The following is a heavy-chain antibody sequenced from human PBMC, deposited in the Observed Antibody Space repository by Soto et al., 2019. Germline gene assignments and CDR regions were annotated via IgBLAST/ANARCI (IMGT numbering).Heavy chain of an antibody. CDR3: ARGIVVVPAAKGDAFDI. Sequence: SETLSLTCTVSGGSISSNSYYWGWIRQPPGKGVWWIGSIYYSGTTYYNPSLKSRVTISVDTSKNVFLLKLSSVTAADTAVYYCARGIVVVPAAKGDAFDIWGQGTMVT. CDR1: GGSISSNSYY. CDR2: IYYSGTT. D-gene: IGHD2-2*01. J-gene: IGHJ3*02. V-gene: IGHV4-39*01.